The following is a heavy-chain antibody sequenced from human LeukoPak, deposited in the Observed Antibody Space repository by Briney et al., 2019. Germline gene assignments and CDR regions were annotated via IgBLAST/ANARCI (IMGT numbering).Heavy chain of an antibody. CDR3: ARLKAAAGSNFDY. J-gene: IGHJ4*02. CDR1: GFTFSSYS. D-gene: IGHD6-13*01. V-gene: IGHV3-21*04. CDR2: ISSSSSYI. Sequence: GGSLRLSCAASGFTFSSYSMNWVRQAPGKGLEWVSSISSSSSYIYYADSVKGRFTISRDTAKNSLYLQMNSLRAEDTALYYCARLKAAAGSNFDYWGQGTLVTVSS.